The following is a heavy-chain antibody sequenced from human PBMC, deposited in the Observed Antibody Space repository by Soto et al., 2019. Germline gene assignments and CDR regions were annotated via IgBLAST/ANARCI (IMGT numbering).Heavy chain of an antibody. D-gene: IGHD6-13*01. Sequence: GASVMVCCKASGYRFAIYAIYWLRQAPSLRLEWLVCINVGNGDTKYSQKFQGRVRITRDTSASTAYMELGGLRSEDTGVYFCARNVRKPLRIAEGATTKFYSVMDVWG. V-gene: IGHV1-3*01. CDR1: GYRFAIYA. CDR3: ARNVRKPLRIAEGATTKFYSVMDV. CDR2: INVGNGDT. J-gene: IGHJ6*02.